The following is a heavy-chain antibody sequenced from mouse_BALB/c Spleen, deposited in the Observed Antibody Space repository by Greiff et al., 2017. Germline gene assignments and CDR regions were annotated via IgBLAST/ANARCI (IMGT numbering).Heavy chain of an antibody. CDR2: IYPGSGST. D-gene: IGHD2-14*01. J-gene: IGHJ4*01. CDR3: ARSYRSYAMDY. Sequence: QVQLQQPGAELVKPGTSVKLSCKASGYNFTSYWINWVKLRPGQGLEWIGDIYPGSGSTNYNEKFKSKATLTVDTSSSTAYMQLSSLASEDSALYYCARSYRSYAMDYWGQGTSVTVSS. V-gene: IGHV1-55*01. CDR1: GYNFTSYW.